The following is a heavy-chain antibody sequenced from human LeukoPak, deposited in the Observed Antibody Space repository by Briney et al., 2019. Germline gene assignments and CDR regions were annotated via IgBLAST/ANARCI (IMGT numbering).Heavy chain of an antibody. J-gene: IGHJ4*02. CDR3: ARPGERSRRDWNLDQ. D-gene: IGHD1-1*01. CDR1: GYSFSNYW. CDR2: IYPGDPDP. V-gene: IGHV5-51*01. Sequence: GASLKISCEGSGYSFSNYWIAWVRQMPGKGLEYMRIIYPGDPDPRYSPSFQGQVTISADKSISTAYLQWSSLKASDTAVYYCARPGERSRRDWNLDQWGQGTLVTVSS.